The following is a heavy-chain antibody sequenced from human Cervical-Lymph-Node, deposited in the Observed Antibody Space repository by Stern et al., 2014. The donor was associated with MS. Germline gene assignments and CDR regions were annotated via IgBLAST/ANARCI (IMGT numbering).Heavy chain of an antibody. D-gene: IGHD2-21*02. CDR1: GVSLSIDSYY. CDR2: VSHSGTT. J-gene: IGHJ4*02. Sequence: QVQLQESGPGLVKPSETLSLTCSVSGVSLSIDSYYWAWVRQTPGNGLEWIGGVSHSGTTYYNRSLRSRLTISADTSNTHFSLKLSSVTAADTAVYYCARHDRIALGTAIGNWGQGILVTVSP. CDR3: ARHDRIALGTAIGN. V-gene: IGHV4-39*01.